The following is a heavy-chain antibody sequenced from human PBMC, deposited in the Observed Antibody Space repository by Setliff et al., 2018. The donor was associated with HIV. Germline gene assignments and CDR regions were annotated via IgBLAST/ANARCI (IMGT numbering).Heavy chain of an antibody. Sequence: ASVKVSCKASGYTFTDFYIHWVRQAPGQGLEWIGRINPKSGVAEYLKKFQGRVTMTKDTSTNTAHMELIRPRFDDTAVYYCARAHFLVAMTRNWFDPWGQGTLVTVSS. V-gene: IGHV1-2*02. J-gene: IGHJ5*02. CDR3: ARAHFLVAMTRNWFDP. CDR1: GYTFTDFY. D-gene: IGHD5-12*01. CDR2: INPKSGVA.